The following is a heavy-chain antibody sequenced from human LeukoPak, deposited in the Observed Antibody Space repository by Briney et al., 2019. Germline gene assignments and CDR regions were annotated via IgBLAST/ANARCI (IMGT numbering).Heavy chain of an antibody. J-gene: IGHJ5*02. CDR1: GGSISGYY. Sequence: SETLSLTCTVSGGSISGYYWSWIRQPPGKGLEWIGEINHSGSTNYNPSLKSRVTISVDTSKNQFSLKLSSVTAADTAVYYCARAVAGTMGWFDPWGQGTLVTVSS. D-gene: IGHD6-19*01. CDR2: INHSGST. V-gene: IGHV4-34*01. CDR3: ARAVAGTMGWFDP.